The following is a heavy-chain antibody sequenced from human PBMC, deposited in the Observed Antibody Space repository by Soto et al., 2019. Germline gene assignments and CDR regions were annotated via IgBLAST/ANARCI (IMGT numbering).Heavy chain of an antibody. CDR2: ISSSSSTI. CDR3: ARDKGRSPLDY. CDR1: GFTFSSYS. V-gene: IGHV3-48*01. D-gene: IGHD2-15*01. J-gene: IGHJ4*02. Sequence: EVQLVESGGGLVQPGGSLRLSCAASGFTFSSYSMNWVRQAPGKGLEWVSYISSSSSTIYYADSVKGRFTISRDNAKNSLDLQMNSLRAEDKAVYYWARDKGRSPLDYWGQGTLVTVSS.